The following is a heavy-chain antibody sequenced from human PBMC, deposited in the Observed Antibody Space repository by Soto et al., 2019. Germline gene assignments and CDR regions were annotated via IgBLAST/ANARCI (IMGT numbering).Heavy chain of an antibody. V-gene: IGHV3-9*01. CDR2: ISWNSNSI. CDR3: AKGQMVGWYYFDS. Sequence: PGGSLRLSCTASGFTFDDYAVHWVRQFPGEGLEWVSTISWNSNSIAYADSVQGRFTVSRDNAKNSLYLQMNSLRSEDTALYYCAKGQMVGWYYFDSWGQGTLVTVSS. J-gene: IGHJ4*02. CDR1: GFTFDDYA. D-gene: IGHD6-19*01.